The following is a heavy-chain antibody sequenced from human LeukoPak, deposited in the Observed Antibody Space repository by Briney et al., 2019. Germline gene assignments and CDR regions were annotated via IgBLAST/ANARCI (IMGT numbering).Heavy chain of an antibody. CDR3: ATGRTTGTTFYDY. CDR1: GYTFTDYY. CDR2: VDPADGET. D-gene: IGHD1-1*01. Sequence: ASVKISCKVSGYTFTDYYMHWVQQAPGKGLEWMGLVDPADGETIYAEKFQGRVTITADTSTDTAYIELSSLRSEETAVYYCATGRTTGTTFYDYWGQGTLVTVSS. J-gene: IGHJ4*02. V-gene: IGHV1-69-2*01.